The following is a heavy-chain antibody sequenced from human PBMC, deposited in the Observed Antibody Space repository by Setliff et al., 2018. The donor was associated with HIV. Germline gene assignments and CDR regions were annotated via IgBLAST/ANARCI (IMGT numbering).Heavy chain of an antibody. Sequence: SETLSLTCTVSGGSISGYHWNWLRQTPGKGLEWIGYIYTSRGTNYNHSLRTLVIISVDTSNQFSLKLSSVTAADAAVYYCARSPSYRSSWEYYFDYWGQGILVTVSS. D-gene: IGHD6-13*01. V-gene: IGHV4-4*09. J-gene: IGHJ4*02. CDR3: ARSPSYRSSWEYYFDY. CDR2: IYTSRGT. CDR1: GGSISGYH.